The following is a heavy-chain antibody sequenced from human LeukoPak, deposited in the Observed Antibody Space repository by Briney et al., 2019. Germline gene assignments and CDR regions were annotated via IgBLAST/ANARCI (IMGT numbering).Heavy chain of an antibody. CDR1: GYTFTSYA. CDR3: ARDGGTGYYNDAFDI. J-gene: IGHJ3*02. Sequence: ASVKVSCKASGYTFTSYAMHWVRQAPGQRLEWMGWINAGNGNTKYSQKFQDRVTITRDTSASTAYMELSTLRSEDTAVYYCARDGGTGYYNDAFDIWGQGTMVTVSS. D-gene: IGHD3-22*01. V-gene: IGHV1-3*01. CDR2: INAGNGNT.